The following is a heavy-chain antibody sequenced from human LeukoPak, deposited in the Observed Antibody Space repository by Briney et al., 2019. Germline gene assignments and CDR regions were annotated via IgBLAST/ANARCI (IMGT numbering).Heavy chain of an antibody. CDR3: AKGGVDSYGYFGPDY. Sequence: TGGSLRLSCAVSGFTFSSYAMSWVRQAPGKGLEWVSAISGSGGSTYYADSVKGRFTISRDNSKNTLYLQMNSLRAEDTAVYYCAKGGVDSYGYFGPDYWGQGTLVTVSS. J-gene: IGHJ4*02. D-gene: IGHD5-18*01. V-gene: IGHV3-23*01. CDR1: GFTFSSYA. CDR2: ISGSGGST.